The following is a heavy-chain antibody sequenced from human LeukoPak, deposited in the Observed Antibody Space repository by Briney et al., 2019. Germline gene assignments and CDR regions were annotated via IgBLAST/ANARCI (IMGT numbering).Heavy chain of an antibody. J-gene: IGHJ4*02. CDR1: GGSISSSSYS. CDR3: ARTYFDWFLYADY. Sequence: SETLSLTCTVSGGSISSSSYSWVWIRQPPGKGLEWIGSIYYSGSTYYNSSLKSRVTISVDTSKNQFFLRLNSVTAADTAVYYCARTYFDWFLYADYWGQGALVTVSS. CDR2: IYYSGST. V-gene: IGHV4-39*01. D-gene: IGHD3-9*01.